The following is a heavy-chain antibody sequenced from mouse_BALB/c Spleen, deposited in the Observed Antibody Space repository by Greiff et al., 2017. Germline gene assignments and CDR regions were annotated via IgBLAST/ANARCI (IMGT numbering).Heavy chain of an antibody. CDR2: IWAGGST. CDR1: GFSLTSYG. D-gene: IGHD1-1*01. Sequence: VKVVESGPGLVAPSQSLSITCTVSGFSLTSYGVHWVRQPPGKGLEWLGVIWAGGSTNYNSALMSRLSISKDNSKSQVFLKMNSLQTDDTAMYYCARASYYYGSSSFAYWGQGTLVTVSA. CDR3: ARASYYYGSSSFAY. V-gene: IGHV2-9*02. J-gene: IGHJ3*01.